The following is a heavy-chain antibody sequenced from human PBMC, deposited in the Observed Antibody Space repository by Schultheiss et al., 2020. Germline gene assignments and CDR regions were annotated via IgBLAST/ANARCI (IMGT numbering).Heavy chain of an antibody. CDR2: ISSSSSTI. CDR1: GFTFSSYS. V-gene: IGHV3-48*02. Sequence: GGSLRLSCAASGFTFSSYSMNWVRQAPGKGLEWVSYISSSSSTIYYADSVKGRFTISRDNAKNSLYLQMNSLRDEDTAVYYCARIRGARPYYYYGMDVWGQGTTVTVSS. D-gene: IGHD6-6*01. J-gene: IGHJ6*02. CDR3: ARIRGARPYYYYGMDV.